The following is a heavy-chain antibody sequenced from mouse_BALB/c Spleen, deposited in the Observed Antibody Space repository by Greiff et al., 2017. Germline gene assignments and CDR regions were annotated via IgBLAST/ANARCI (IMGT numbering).Heavy chain of an antibody. CDR3: ARHSELAYYAMDY. CDR2: ISNGGGST. V-gene: IGHV5-12-2*01. Sequence: EVHLVESGGGLVQPGGSLKLSCAASGFTFSSYTMSWVRQTPEKRLEWVAYISNGGGSTYYPDTVKGRFTISRDNAKNTLYLQMSSLKSEDTAMYYCARHSELAYYAMDYWGQGTSVTVSS. J-gene: IGHJ4*01. CDR1: GFTFSSYT. D-gene: IGHD4-1*01.